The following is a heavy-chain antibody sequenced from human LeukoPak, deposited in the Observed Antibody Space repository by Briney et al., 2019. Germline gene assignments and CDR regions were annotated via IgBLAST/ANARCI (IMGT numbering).Heavy chain of an antibody. Sequence: GGSLRLSCAASGFTFSDYSMNWVRQAPGKGLEWVSSISSSSSYIYYADSVRGRFTISRDNAENSLYLQINSLRAEDTAVYYCARVGDGYCSGTNCRGDYYQYMDVWGKGTTVTVSS. CDR3: ARVGDGYCSGTNCRGDYYQYMDV. V-gene: IGHV3-21*01. J-gene: IGHJ6*03. CDR1: GFTFSDYS. D-gene: IGHD2-2*01. CDR2: ISSSSSYI.